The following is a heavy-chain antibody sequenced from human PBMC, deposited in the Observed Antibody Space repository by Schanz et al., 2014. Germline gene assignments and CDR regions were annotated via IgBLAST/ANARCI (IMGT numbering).Heavy chain of an antibody. D-gene: IGHD3-10*01. CDR2: INSVGSNT. Sequence: EVQLLESGGGLVQPGGSLRLSCASSGFSFTTYAMSWVRQDPGKGLVWVARINSVGSNTDYADSVTGRFTISRDNAKNTLYLQMNSLRPEDTALYCCAKGSRSGSKVMDVWGKGTTVTVSS. V-gene: IGHV3-74*02. J-gene: IGHJ6*03. CDR3: AKGSRSGSKVMDV. CDR1: GFSFTTYA.